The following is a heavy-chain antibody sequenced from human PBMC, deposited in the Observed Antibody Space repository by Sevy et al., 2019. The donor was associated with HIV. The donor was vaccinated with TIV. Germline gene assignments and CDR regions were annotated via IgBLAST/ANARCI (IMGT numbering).Heavy chain of an antibody. V-gene: IGHV3-48*03. CDR2: ISSSGSTI. CDR1: GFTFSSYE. D-gene: IGHD5-18*01. Sequence: GGSLRLSCAASGFTFSSYEMNWVRQAPGKGLEWVSYISSSGSTIYYEDSVKGRFTISRDNAKNSLYLQMNSLRAEDTAVYYCAREGGYSYAVGTSPDAFDIWGQGTMVTVSS. CDR3: AREGGYSYAVGTSPDAFDI. J-gene: IGHJ3*02.